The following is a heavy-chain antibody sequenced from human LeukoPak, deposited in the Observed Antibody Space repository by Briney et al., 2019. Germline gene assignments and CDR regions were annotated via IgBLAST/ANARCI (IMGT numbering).Heavy chain of an antibody. CDR2: ISGSAYST. J-gene: IGHJ4*02. D-gene: IGHD5-12*01. CDR3: AKEAGYSGYDYPDD. CDR1: GFSFSSYS. Sequence: GGSLRLSCAASGFSFSSYSMSWVRQAPGKGLEWVSGISGSAYSTYYADSVQGRFTISRDNSKNTLYLQMNSLRAEDTAVYYCAKEAGYSGYDYPDDWGQGTLVTVSS. V-gene: IGHV3-23*01.